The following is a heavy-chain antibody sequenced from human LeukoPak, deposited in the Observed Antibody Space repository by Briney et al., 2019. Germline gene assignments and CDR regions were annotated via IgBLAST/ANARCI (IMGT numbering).Heavy chain of an antibody. V-gene: IGHV1-46*01. D-gene: IGHD4-17*01. CDR2: INPSGGST. Sequence: ASVKVSCKASGYTFTSYYMHWVRQAPGQGLEWMGIINPSGGSTSCAQKFQGRVTMTRDTSTSTVYMELSSLRSEDTAVYYCARDHGDYYFDYWGQGTLVTVSS. CDR3: ARDHGDYYFDY. J-gene: IGHJ4*02. CDR1: GYTFTSYY.